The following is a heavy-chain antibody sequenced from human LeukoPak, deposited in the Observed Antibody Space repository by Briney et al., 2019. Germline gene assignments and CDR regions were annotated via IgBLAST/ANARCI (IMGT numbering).Heavy chain of an antibody. CDR1: GGSIRSSSYY. D-gene: IGHD1-14*01. V-gene: IGHV4-39*01. Sequence: PSETLSLTCTVSGGSIRSSSYYWAWIRQTPGKGLEWIGSIYKSGSTYYNPSLKSRVTMSVDTSKNQFSLKLNSVTATDTAVYYCARLNKPGWFDPWGQGTLVTVSS. CDR3: ARLNKPGWFDP. CDR2: IYKSGST. J-gene: IGHJ5*02.